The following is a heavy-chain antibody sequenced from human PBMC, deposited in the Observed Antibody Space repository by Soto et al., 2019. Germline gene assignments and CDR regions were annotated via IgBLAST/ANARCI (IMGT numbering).Heavy chain of an antibody. CDR1: GFTFDDYA. V-gene: IGHV3-9*01. Sequence: EVQLVESGGGLVQPGRSLRLSCAASGFTFDDYAMHWVRQAPGKSLEWVSGISWNSGSIGYADSVKGRFTISRDNAKNSLYLQMNSLRAEDTALYYCAKGITAMVTAVDYWGQGTLVTVSS. CDR3: AKGITAMVTAVDY. J-gene: IGHJ4*02. CDR2: ISWNSGSI. D-gene: IGHD5-18*01.